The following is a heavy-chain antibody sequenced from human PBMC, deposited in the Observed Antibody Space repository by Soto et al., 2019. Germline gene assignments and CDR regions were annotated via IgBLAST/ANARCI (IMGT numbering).Heavy chain of an antibody. V-gene: IGHV3-23*01. CDR2: ISGSGGST. Sequence: EVQLLESGGGLVQPGGSLRISCAASGFTFSIYSMTRVRQAPGKGLEWVSTISGSGGSTYYTDSVKGRFTISRDNSKNTLFLQLNSLRAEDTAVYYCAKDWTSIWGQGTMVTVSS. CDR1: GFTFSIYS. CDR3: AKDWTSI. J-gene: IGHJ3*02. D-gene: IGHD3-3*01.